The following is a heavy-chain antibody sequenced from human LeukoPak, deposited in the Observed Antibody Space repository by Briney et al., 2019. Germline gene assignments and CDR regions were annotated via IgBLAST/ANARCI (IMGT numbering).Heavy chain of an antibody. V-gene: IGHV4-61*02. CDR1: GGSISSGSYY. J-gene: IGHJ3*02. Sequence: SETLSLTCTVSGGSISSGSYYWSWIRQPAGKGLEWSGRIYTSGSTNYNPSLKSPVTISVDTSKNQFSLKLSSVTAADTAVYYCARGGYYYYSSARDGLDACDIWGQGTMVTVSS. CDR3: ARGGYYYYSSARDGLDACDI. D-gene: IGHD3-22*01. CDR2: IYTSGST.